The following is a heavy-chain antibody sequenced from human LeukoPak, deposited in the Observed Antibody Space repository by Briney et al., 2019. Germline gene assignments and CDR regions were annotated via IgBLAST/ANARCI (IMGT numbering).Heavy chain of an antibody. D-gene: IGHD6-19*01. J-gene: IGHJ4*02. Sequence: GGSLRLSCAASGFTFSSYWMHWVRQAPGKGLVWVSRINSDGSSTSYADSVKGRFTISRDNSKNTLYLQMSSLRTEDTAMYYCAKDVVPDSGWDLDYWGQGTLVTVSS. CDR1: GFTFSSYW. CDR2: INSDGSST. V-gene: IGHV3-74*01. CDR3: AKDVVPDSGWDLDY.